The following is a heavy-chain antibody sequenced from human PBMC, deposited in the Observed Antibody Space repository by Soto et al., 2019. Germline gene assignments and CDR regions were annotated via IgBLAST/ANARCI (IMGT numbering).Heavy chain of an antibody. D-gene: IGHD3-10*01. CDR1: GFTFSTYW. Sequence: EVQLVESGGGLVQPGGSLRLSCVASGFTFSTYWMHWVRQAPGKGLVWVSRISSDGSSTRCADSVKGRFTISRDNAKNTLYLQMNSLRVEDTAVYFCTRGPGSYFDYWGQGTLVSVSS. J-gene: IGHJ4*02. CDR2: ISSDGSST. CDR3: TRGPGSYFDY. V-gene: IGHV3-74*01.